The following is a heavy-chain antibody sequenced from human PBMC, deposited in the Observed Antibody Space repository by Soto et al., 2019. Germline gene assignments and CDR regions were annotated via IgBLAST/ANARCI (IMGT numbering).Heavy chain of an antibody. J-gene: IGHJ4*02. V-gene: IGHV3-23*01. CDR1: GFTFSSYA. CDR2: IDGSGGDT. D-gene: IGHD2-15*01. CDR3: AKKMVAADYVETSPFDV. Sequence: EVQLLESGGGLIQPGGSLRLSCAASGFTFSSYAMAWVRQAPGTGLEWVSVIDGSGGDTSFADSVKGPFTISRDNSKKMLYLNMNRLRAEDTSTYYCAKKMVAADYVETSPFDVGGQGTLVPVS.